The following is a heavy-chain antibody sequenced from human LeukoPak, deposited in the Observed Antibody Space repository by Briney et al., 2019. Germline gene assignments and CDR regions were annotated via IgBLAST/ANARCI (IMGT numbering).Heavy chain of an antibody. Sequence: SETLSLTCAVYGGSFSGYYWSWIRQPPGKGLEWIGEINHSGSTNYNPSLKSRVTISVDTSKNQFSLKLSSVTAADTAVYYCARGFLIEGSYYNLGFDYWGQGTLVTVSS. D-gene: IGHD3-10*01. CDR3: ARGFLIEGSYYNLGFDY. CDR2: INHSGST. CDR1: GGSFSGYY. J-gene: IGHJ4*02. V-gene: IGHV4-34*01.